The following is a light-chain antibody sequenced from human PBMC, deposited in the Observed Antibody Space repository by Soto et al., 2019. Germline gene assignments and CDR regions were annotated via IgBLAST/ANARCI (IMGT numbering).Light chain of an antibody. V-gene: IGKV3-11*01. J-gene: IGKJ5*01. CDR3: QQRSNWPPIT. Sequence: IVLTQSPGTVSLSPGERATLSCRASQSISSYLAWYQQKPGQAPRLLIYDASNRATGIPARFSGSGSGTDFTLTISSLEPEDFAVYYCQQRSNWPPITFGQGTRLEIK. CDR2: DAS. CDR1: QSISSY.